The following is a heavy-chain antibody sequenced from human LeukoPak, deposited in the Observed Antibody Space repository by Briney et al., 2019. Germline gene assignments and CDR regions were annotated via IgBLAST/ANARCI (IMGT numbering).Heavy chain of an antibody. CDR1: GFTFSSYG. CDR3: ASYRSSWTSFDY. D-gene: IGHD6-13*01. V-gene: IGHV3-33*01. CDR2: IWYDGSNK. J-gene: IGHJ4*02. Sequence: GRSLRLSCAASGFTFSSYGMHWVRQAPGKGLEWVAVIWYDGSNKYYADSVKGRFTISRDNSKNTLYLQMNSLRAEDTAVYYCASYRSSWTSFDYWGQGTLVTVSS.